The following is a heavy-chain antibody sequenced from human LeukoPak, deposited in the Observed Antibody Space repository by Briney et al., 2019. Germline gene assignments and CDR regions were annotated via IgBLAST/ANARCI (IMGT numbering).Heavy chain of an antibody. V-gene: IGHV5-51*01. D-gene: IGHD6-6*01. CDR3: ARHLSSDRVAYDI. J-gene: IGHJ3*02. CDR2: LYAGGSDT. Sequence: GESLQISCKGSGFTFSTYWIGWVRPLPGKGLEWMGLLYAGGSDTRYSPSFQGQVSISVDKSISTAYLQWNSLKASDTAMYYCARHLSSDRVAYDIWGQGTMVTVSA. CDR1: GFTFSTYW.